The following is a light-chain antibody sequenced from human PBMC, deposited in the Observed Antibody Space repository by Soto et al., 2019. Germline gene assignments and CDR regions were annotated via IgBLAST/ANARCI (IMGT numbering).Light chain of an antibody. CDR1: NSNIGSNT. V-gene: IGLV1-44*01. J-gene: IGLJ1*01. Sequence: QSVLTQPPSASGTPGQRVNISCSGSNSNIGSNTVNWYQQLPGTAPKLLIYYDNLRPSGVPDRISGSKSGTSASLAISGLQSDDEADYYCAAWDDSLNGRVFGTGTMVTVL. CDR3: AAWDDSLNGRV. CDR2: YDN.